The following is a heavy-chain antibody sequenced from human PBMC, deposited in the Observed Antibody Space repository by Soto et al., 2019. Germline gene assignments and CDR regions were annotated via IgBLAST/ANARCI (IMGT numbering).Heavy chain of an antibody. J-gene: IGHJ6*03. CDR1: GYTFTSYG. CDR3: ARDRDIVVVPAGLHYYYMEV. CDR2: ISAYNGNT. D-gene: IGHD2-2*01. V-gene: IGHV1-18*01. Sequence: ASVKVSCKASGYTFTSYGISWVRQAPGQGLEWMGWISAYNGNTNYAQKLQGRVTMTTDTSTSTAYMELRSLRSDDTAVYYCARDRDIVVVPAGLHYYYMEVWGKGTTVTVSS.